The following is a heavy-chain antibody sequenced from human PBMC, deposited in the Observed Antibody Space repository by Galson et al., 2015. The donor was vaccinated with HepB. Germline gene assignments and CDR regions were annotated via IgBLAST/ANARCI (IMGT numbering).Heavy chain of an antibody. CDR2: IDWDDDK. CDR3: ARIRHSSSWYYFDY. D-gene: IGHD6-13*01. CDR1: GFSLNTSGMC. V-gene: IGHV2-70*11. Sequence: PALVKPPQTLTLTCTFSGFSLNTSGMCVSWIRQPPGKALEWLARIDWDDDKYYSTSLKTRLTISKDTSKNQVVLTMTNMDPVDTATYYCARIRHSSSWYYFDYWGQGTLVTVSS. J-gene: IGHJ4*02.